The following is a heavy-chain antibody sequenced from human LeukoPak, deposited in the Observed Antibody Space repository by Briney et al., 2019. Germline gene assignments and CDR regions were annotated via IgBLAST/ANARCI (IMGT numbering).Heavy chain of an antibody. CDR2: INPDGSGT. J-gene: IGHJ4*02. Sequence: PGGSLRLSCAASGFTFSSYWMSWVRQGPGKGLDWVASINPDGSGTRYVDSVRGRFTISRDNAQNSLYLHMNRLSAEDTAVYYCVRLFGGVTTFDYWDQGTLITVSS. CDR1: GFTFSSYW. V-gene: IGHV3-7*01. D-gene: IGHD4-17*01. CDR3: VRLFGGVTTFDY.